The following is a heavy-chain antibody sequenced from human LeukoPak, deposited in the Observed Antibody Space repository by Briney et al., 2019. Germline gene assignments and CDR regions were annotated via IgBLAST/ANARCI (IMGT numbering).Heavy chain of an antibody. CDR2: INPSGGST. D-gene: IGHD3-22*01. CDR1: GYTFTSYY. J-gene: IGHJ4*02. V-gene: IGHV1-46*01. Sequence: GASVKVSCKASGYTFTSYYMHWVRQAPGQGLEWMGIINPSGGSTSYAQKFQGRVTMTRDTSTSTAYMELSSLRSEDTAVYYCARGRDSSGYYYADVHHPFDYWGQGTLVTVSS. CDR3: ARGRDSSGYYYADVHHPFDY.